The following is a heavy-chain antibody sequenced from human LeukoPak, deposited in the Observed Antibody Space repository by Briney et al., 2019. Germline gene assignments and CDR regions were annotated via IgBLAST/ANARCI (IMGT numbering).Heavy chain of an antibody. CDR3: ARGGDSSGWYGDALDI. CDR1: GFTFSSYS. CDR2: ISSSSSYI. D-gene: IGHD6-19*01. J-gene: IGHJ3*02. Sequence: GGSLRLSCAASGFTFSSYSMNWVRQAPGKGLEWVSSISSSSSYIYYADSVKGRFTISRDNAKNSLYLQMNSLRAEDTAVYYCARGGDSSGWYGDALDIWGQGTMVTVSS. V-gene: IGHV3-21*01.